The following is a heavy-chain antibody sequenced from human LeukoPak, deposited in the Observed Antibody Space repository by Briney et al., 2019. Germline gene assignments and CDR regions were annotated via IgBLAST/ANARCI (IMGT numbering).Heavy chain of an antibody. CDR3: ARRIAAAGTDY. CDR2: FDPEDGET. J-gene: IGHJ4*02. D-gene: IGHD6-13*01. CDR1: GYSLTELS. Sequence: ASVNVSCKVSGYSLTELSMHWVRQAPGKGLEWMGGFDPEDGETIYAQKLQGRVTMTTDTSTSTAYMELRSLRSDDTAVYYCARRIAAAGTDYWGQGTLVTVSS. V-gene: IGHV1-24*01.